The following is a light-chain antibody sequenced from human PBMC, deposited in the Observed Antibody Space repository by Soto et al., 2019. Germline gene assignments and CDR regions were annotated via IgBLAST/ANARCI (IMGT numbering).Light chain of an antibody. J-gene: IGKJ1*01. V-gene: IGKV1-39*01. CDR2: AAS. CDR3: QQSYDGPQT. CDR1: QSIATF. Sequence: QMTQSPSSLSASVGDRVTITCRASQSIATFLNWYQQRLGKAPKLLIYAASDLKSGVPSRFSVSGSGTYFTLTISSLQPENFGSYYCQQSYDGPQTFGQGTKVEI.